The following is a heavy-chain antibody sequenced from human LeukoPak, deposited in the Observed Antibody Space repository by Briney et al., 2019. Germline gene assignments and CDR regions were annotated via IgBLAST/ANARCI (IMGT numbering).Heavy chain of an antibody. V-gene: IGHV3-48*03. CDR1: GFTFSSYE. Sequence: GGSLRLSCAASGFTFSSYEMNWVRQAPGKGLGWVSYISSSGSTIYYADSVKGRFTISRDNAKNSLYLQMNSLRAEDTAVYYCATSFYGDDVYRGQGTLVTVSS. CDR2: ISSSGSTI. D-gene: IGHD4-17*01. J-gene: IGHJ4*02. CDR3: ATSFYGDDVY.